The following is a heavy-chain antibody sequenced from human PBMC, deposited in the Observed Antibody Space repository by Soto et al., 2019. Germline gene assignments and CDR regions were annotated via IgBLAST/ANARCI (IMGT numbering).Heavy chain of an antibody. J-gene: IGHJ4*02. Sequence: GSSVKVSCKASGYTFTSYGISRVRQAPGQGLEWMGWISAYNGNTNYAQKLQGRVTMTTDTSTSTAYMELRSLRSDDTAVYYCARDAFRYRYGLDYWCQGTRVTVCS. V-gene: IGHV1-18*01. D-gene: IGHD5-18*01. CDR3: ARDAFRYRYGLDY. CDR2: ISAYNGNT. CDR1: GYTFTSYG.